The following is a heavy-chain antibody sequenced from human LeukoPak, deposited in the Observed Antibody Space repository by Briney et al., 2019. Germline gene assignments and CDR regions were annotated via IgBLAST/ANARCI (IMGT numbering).Heavy chain of an antibody. D-gene: IGHD1-1*01. V-gene: IGHV5-51*01. Sequence: GESLKISCRGSGYSFTYYWIGWVRQMPGKGLEWMGIIYPGDSDTRYRPSFQGQVTISVDKSISTAYLQWSSLKASDTAMYYCARQDGNSKYYFDYWGQGTLVTVSS. CDR1: GYSFTYYW. CDR2: IYPGDSDT. CDR3: ARQDGNSKYYFDY. J-gene: IGHJ4*02.